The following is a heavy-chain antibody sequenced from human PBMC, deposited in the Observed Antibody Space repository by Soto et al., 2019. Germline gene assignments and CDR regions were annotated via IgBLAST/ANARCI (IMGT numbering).Heavy chain of an antibody. Sequence: QVQLVESGGGVVQPGRSLRLSCAASGFMFSNYGMHWVRQAPGKGLEWVAAISYLGGEEYYADSMKGRCTISRDNSKNTLYLQVNSLRAEDTAVYYCAKDRSGWDFNYYFDYWGQGALVTVSS. D-gene: IGHD6-19*01. CDR3: AKDRSGWDFNYYFDY. V-gene: IGHV3-30*18. J-gene: IGHJ4*02. CDR2: ISYLGGEE. CDR1: GFMFSNYG.